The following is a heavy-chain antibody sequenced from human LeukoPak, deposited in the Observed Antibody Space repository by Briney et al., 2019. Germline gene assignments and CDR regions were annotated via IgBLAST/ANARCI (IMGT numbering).Heavy chain of an antibody. J-gene: IGHJ4*02. CDR1: GGSISSGGYY. CDR3: ARELVEDCSSTSCYIGGTFDY. V-gene: IGHV4-31*03. D-gene: IGHD2-2*02. Sequence: SETLSLTCTVSGGSISSGGYYWSRIRQHPGKGLEWIGYIYYSGSTYYNPSLKSRVTISVDTSKNQFSLKLSSVTAADTAVYYCARELVEDCSSTSCYIGGTFDYWGQGTLVTVSS. CDR2: IYYSGST.